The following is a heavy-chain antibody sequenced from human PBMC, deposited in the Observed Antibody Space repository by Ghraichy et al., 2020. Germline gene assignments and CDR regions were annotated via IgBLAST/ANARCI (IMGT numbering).Heavy chain of an antibody. Sequence: GESLNISCAASGFTFSSYSMNWVRQAPGKGLEWVSTISSSSSDLYYADSVKGRFTISRDNAKNSLYLQMNSLRAEDTAVYYCARDSLGYIVGTTSWFDPWGQGTLVTVSS. J-gene: IGHJ5*02. V-gene: IGHV3-21*01. CDR1: GFTFSSYS. CDR2: ISSSSSDL. CDR3: ARDSLGYIVGTTSWFDP. D-gene: IGHD1-26*01.